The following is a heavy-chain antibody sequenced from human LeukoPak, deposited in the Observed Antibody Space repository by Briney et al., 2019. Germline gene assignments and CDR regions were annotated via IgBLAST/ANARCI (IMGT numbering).Heavy chain of an antibody. CDR3: AKDRGSGSPDTFDY. V-gene: IGHV3-30*02. CDR2: IRYDGSNK. D-gene: IGHD1-26*01. Sequence: PEGSLRLSCAASGYTFSTYGMSWVRQAPGKGLEWVAFIRYDGSNKYYADSVKGRFTISRDNSKNTLYLQMNSLRAEDTAVYYCAKDRGSGSPDTFDYWGQGTLVTVSS. J-gene: IGHJ4*02. CDR1: GYTFSTYG.